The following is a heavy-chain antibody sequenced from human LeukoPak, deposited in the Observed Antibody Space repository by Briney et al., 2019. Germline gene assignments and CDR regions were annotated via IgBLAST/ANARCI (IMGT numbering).Heavy chain of an antibody. CDR3: ARQRRQLSDFDI. D-gene: IGHD1-1*01. J-gene: IGHJ3*02. Sequence: SETLSLTCAVSGYSISSGYYWGWIRPPTGKGLEWIGYIYYSGSTNYNPSLKSRVTISVDTSKNQFSLKLSSVTAADTAVYYCARQRRQLSDFDIWGQGTMVTVSS. CDR1: GYSISSGYY. CDR2: IYYSGST. V-gene: IGHV4-61*01.